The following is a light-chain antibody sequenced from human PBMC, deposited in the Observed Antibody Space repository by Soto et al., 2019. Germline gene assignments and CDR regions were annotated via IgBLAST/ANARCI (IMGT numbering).Light chain of an antibody. Sequence: DIVMTQSPLSLPVSPGEPASISCRSSQSLLHNNGYNYLDWYLQKPWQSPQLLIYLGSNRASGVPDRFSGSGSGADFTLKISRVEAEDVGVYYCMQALQAPLYTFGQGTKLEIK. J-gene: IGKJ2*01. CDR1: QSLLHNNGYNY. CDR3: MQALQAPLYT. V-gene: IGKV2-28*01. CDR2: LGS.